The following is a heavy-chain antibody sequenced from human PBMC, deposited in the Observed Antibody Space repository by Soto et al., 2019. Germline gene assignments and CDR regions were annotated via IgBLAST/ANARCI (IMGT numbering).Heavy chain of an antibody. V-gene: IGHV3-33*01. CDR1: GFTFSSYG. J-gene: IGHJ4*02. Sequence: GGSLRLSCAASGFTFSSYGMHWVRQAPGKGLEWVAVIWYDGSNKYYADSVKGRFTISRDNSKNTLYLQMNSLRAEDTAVYYCASDGPGYSSGWSHFDYWGQGTLVTVSS. CDR3: ASDGPGYSSGWSHFDY. CDR2: IWYDGSNK. D-gene: IGHD6-19*01.